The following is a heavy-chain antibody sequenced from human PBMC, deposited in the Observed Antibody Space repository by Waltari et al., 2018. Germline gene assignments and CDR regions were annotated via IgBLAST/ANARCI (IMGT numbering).Heavy chain of an antibody. D-gene: IGHD1-1*01. J-gene: IGHJ6*03. V-gene: IGHV4-38-2*02. Sequence: QVQLQESGPGLVKPSETLSLTCTVSAYSITSGYYWGWIRQPPGKGLEWLGSGYHSGSTYYNPSLKSRVTISIDTSKNQFSLKLKSVTAADTAVYYCVGSTMEFFYYYYYMDVWGKGTTVTISS. CDR2: GYHSGST. CDR1: AYSITSGYY. CDR3: VGSTMEFFYYYYYMDV.